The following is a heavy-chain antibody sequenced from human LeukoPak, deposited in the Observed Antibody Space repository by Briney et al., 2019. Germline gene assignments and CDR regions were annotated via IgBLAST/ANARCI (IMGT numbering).Heavy chain of an antibody. J-gene: IGHJ4*02. CDR3: ARLHGGKGQYYFDY. CDR2: ISTSGST. CDR1: GGSISSYY. V-gene: IGHV4-4*09. D-gene: IGHD4-23*01. Sequence: PSETLSLTCTVSGGSISSYYWSWIRQPPGKGKECIGYISTSGSTNSNPSLKSRVTISVDTSKNQFSLNLSSVTAADTAVYYCARLHGGKGQYYFDYWGQGTLVTVSS.